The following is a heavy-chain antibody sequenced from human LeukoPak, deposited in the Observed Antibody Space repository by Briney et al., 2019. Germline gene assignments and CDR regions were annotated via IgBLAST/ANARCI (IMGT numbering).Heavy chain of an antibody. V-gene: IGHV4-34*01. D-gene: IGHD3-22*01. J-gene: IGHJ4*02. Sequence: SETPSLTCAVYGGSFSGYYWSWIRQPPGKGLEWIGEINHSGSTNYNPSLKSRVTISVDTSKNQFSLKLSSVTAADTAVYYCARGRGGLRYYDSSGYLPLIYWGQGTLVTVSS. CDR2: INHSGST. CDR1: GGSFSGYY. CDR3: ARGRGGLRYYDSSGYLPLIY.